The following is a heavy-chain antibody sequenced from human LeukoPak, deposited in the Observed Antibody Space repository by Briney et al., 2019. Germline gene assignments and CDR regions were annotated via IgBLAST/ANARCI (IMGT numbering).Heavy chain of an antibody. CDR3: ARDQYYYDSSGYYYEWYFDL. V-gene: IGHV1-69*06. CDR1: GGTFSSYA. Sequence: SVKVSCKASGGTFSSYAISWVRQAPGQGLEWMGGIIPIFGTANYAQKFQGRVTITADKSTSTAYMELSSLRSEDTAVYYCARDQYYYDSSGYYYEWYFDLWGRGTLVIVSS. CDR2: IIPIFGTA. D-gene: IGHD3-22*01. J-gene: IGHJ2*01.